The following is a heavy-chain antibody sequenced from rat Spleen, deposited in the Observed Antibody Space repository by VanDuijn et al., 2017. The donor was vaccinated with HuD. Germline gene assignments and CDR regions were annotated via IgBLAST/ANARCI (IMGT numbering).Heavy chain of an antibody. Sequence: EVQLVESGGGLVQPGRSMKLSCAASGFTFSNFPMAWVRQAPTKGLEWVAYITSSGGTTHYRDSVKGRFTISRDNAKNTLYLEMDSLRSEDMATYYCTTDLAGQPDYWGQGVMVTVSS. CDR1: GFTFSNFP. J-gene: IGHJ2*01. CDR3: TTDLAGQPDY. CDR2: ITSSGGTT. D-gene: IGHD5-1*01. V-gene: IGHV5-46*01.